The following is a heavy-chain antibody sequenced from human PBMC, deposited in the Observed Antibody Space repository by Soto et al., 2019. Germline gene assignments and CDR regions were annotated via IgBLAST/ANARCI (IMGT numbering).Heavy chain of an antibody. D-gene: IGHD5-18*01. Sequence: GSLRLSCAASGFTFSSYGMHWVRQAPGKGLEWVAVISYDGSNKYYVDSVKGRFTISRDNSKNTLYLQMNSLRAEDTAVYYCAKDVDTAMVTAASTYYYYGMDVWGQGTTVTVSS. V-gene: IGHV3-30*18. CDR1: GFTFSSYG. J-gene: IGHJ6*02. CDR3: AKDVDTAMVTAASTYYYYGMDV. CDR2: ISYDGSNK.